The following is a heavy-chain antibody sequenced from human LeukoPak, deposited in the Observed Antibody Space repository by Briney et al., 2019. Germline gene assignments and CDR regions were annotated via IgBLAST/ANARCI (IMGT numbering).Heavy chain of an antibody. CDR3: ARHGYYGSGRLNWYFDL. CDR2: IYYSGST. Sequence: SETLSLTCTVSGGSISSTTYYWGWIRQPPGKGLEWFGSIYYSGSTYYNPSLKSRVTISVDTSKNQFSLKLTSVTAADTAVYYCARHGYYGSGRLNWYFDLWGRGTLVTVSS. D-gene: IGHD3-10*01. CDR1: GGSISSTTYY. V-gene: IGHV4-39*01. J-gene: IGHJ2*01.